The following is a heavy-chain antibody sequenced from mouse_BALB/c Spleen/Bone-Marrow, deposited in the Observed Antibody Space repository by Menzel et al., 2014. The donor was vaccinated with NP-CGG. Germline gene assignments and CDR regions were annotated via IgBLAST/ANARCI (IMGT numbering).Heavy chain of an antibody. CDR3: ARINGYDY. CDR2: IDPSTGRT. J-gene: IGHJ2*01. V-gene: IGHV1S81*02. D-gene: IGHD2-2*01. Sequence: QVQLKESGAELVKPGASVKLSCKASGYTFTSYWMHWVKQRPGQGLEWIGEIDPSTGRTDYNKKSKSQATLTVDKPSSTAYMHLSSLTSEDSAVYYCARINGYDYWGQGTTLTVSS. CDR1: GYTFTSYW.